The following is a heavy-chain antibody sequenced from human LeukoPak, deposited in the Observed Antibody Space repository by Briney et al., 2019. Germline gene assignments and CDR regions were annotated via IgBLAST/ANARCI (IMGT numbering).Heavy chain of an antibody. CDR1: GYNFAPYW. D-gene: IGHD3-22*01. CDR3: ARAPLDSSGNHWGVWFDP. V-gene: IGHV5-51*01. CDR2: IYPGHSDT. J-gene: IGHJ5*02. Sequence: GESLKISCQGSGYNFAPYWIAWVRQLPGRGLEWMGIIYPGHSDTKYSPSFQGQVTMSADRSINTAYLQWSSPKASDTAIYYCARAPLDSSGNHWGVWFDPWGQGTLVTVSS.